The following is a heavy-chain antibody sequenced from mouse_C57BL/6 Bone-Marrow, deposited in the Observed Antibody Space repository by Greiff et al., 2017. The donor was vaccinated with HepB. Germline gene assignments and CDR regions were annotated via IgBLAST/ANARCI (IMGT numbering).Heavy chain of an antibody. D-gene: IGHD2-3*01. CDR3: ARTGGYDPWFAY. Sequence: EVNVVESGGDLVKPGGSLKLSCAASGFTFSSYGMSWVRQTPDKRLEWVATISSGGSYTYYTESVKGRFTISRDNAKNTLYLQMSSLKSEDTALYYCARTGGYDPWFAYWGQVTLVTVSA. CDR1: GFTFSSYG. CDR2: ISSGGSYT. J-gene: IGHJ3*01. V-gene: IGHV5-6*01.